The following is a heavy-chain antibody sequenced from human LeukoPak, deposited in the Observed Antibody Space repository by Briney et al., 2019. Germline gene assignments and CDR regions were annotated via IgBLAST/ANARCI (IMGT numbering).Heavy chain of an antibody. CDR3: ARDSHPNLMNDFWSGYSTDYFDY. Sequence: ASVKVSCKASGYTFTSYGISWVRQAPRQGLEWMGWISAYNGNTNYAQKLQGRVTMTTDTSTSTAYMELRSLRSDDTAVYYCARDSHPNLMNDFWSGYSTDYFDYWGQGTLVAVSS. V-gene: IGHV1-18*01. CDR1: GYTFTSYG. D-gene: IGHD3-3*01. J-gene: IGHJ4*02. CDR2: ISAYNGNT.